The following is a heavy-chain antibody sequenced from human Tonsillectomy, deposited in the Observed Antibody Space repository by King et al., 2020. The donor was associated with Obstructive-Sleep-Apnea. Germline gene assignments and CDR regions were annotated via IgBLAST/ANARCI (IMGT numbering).Heavy chain of an antibody. CDR1: VFTFSSSG. D-gene: IGHD3-10*01. V-gene: IGHV3-30*18. CDR3: AKYYYGSGSYLDC. CDR2: ISYDGSNK. Sequence: DQLVQSGGGVVQPGRSLRLSCAASVFTFSSSGMHWVRQAPGKGLEWVAVISYDGSNKYYSDSVKGRVTISRDNSKNTLYLQMNSLRAEDTAVYYCAKYYYGSGSYLDCWGQGTLVTVSS. J-gene: IGHJ4*02.